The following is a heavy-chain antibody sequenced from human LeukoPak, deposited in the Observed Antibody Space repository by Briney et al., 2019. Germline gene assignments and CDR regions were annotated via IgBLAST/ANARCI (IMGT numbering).Heavy chain of an antibody. CDR2: ISSSSSYT. V-gene: IGHV3-11*05. CDR1: GFTFSDYY. D-gene: IGHD4/OR15-4a*01. CDR3: ARGARGAYFDY. J-gene: IGHJ4*02. Sequence: GGSLRLSCAASGFTFSDYYMSWIRQAPGKGLEWVSYISSSSSYTNYADSVKGRFTISRDNAKNSLYLQMNSLRAEDTAVYYCARGARGAYFDYWGQGTLVTVSS.